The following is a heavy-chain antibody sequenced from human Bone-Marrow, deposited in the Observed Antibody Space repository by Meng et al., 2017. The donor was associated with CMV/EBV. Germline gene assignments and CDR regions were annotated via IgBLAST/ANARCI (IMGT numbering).Heavy chain of an antibody. CDR3: AKVEGFDI. J-gene: IGHJ3*02. D-gene: IGHD3-3*01. CDR1: GFTFDDYA. CDR2: ISWNSGSI. V-gene: IGHV3-9*01. Sequence: SLKISCAASGFTFDDYAMHWVRQAPGKGLEWVSGISWNSGSIGYADSVKGRFTISRDNDKNSLYLQMNSLRAEDTALYYCAKVEGFDIWGQRTMVTVSS.